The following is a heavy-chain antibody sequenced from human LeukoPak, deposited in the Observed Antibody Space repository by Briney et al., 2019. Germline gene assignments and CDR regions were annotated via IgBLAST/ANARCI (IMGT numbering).Heavy chain of an antibody. CDR1: GITLNSYY. CDR3: VKDGKRWLQSYGFDI. CDR2: ITASGAST. Sequence: GGSLRLSCGTSGITLNSYYMYWVRQAPGKGLEWVSGITASGASTYYADSVKGRFTISRDNSKHTLYLQMYNQRAEGTAHCYCVKDGKRWLQSYGFDIWGQGTMVTVSS. D-gene: IGHD5-24*01. J-gene: IGHJ3*02. V-gene: IGHV3-23*01.